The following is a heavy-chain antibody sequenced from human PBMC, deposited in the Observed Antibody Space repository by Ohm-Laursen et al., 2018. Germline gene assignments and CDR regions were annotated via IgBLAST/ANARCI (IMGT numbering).Heavy chain of an antibody. V-gene: IGHV4-4*07. CDR3: GRDSGVCSGGRCYP. D-gene: IGHD2-15*01. CDR2: ISASGNT. CDR1: GGSISSFY. Sequence: TLSLTCTVSGGSISSFYWSWIRQPAGKGLEWIGQISASGNTNYNPSLKSRLTMSVDTSKNQFSLKLSSVTAADTAVYYCGRDSGVCSGGRCYPWGQGLLVTVSS. J-gene: IGHJ5*02.